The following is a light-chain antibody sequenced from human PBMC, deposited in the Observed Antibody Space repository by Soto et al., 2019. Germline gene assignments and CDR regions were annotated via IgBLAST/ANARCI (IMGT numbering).Light chain of an antibody. J-gene: IGKJ1*01. V-gene: IGKV3-15*01. CDR1: QSVSSN. CDR3: QQYDTWPWT. Sequence: EIVTTQSPATLSVSPGERATLSCRASQSVSSNLAWYQQKPGQAPRLLIYGASTRATGIPARFSGSGSGTDFTLTINSLESEDFAVYYCQQYDTWPWTFGQGTKVEIE. CDR2: GAS.